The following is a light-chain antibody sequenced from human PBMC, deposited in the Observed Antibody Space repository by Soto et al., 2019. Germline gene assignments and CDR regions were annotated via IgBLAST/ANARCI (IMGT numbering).Light chain of an antibody. V-gene: IGLV2-14*01. CDR3: SSYTRSSTAG. CDR2: DVS. CDR1: SSDVGGYNY. J-gene: IGLJ2*01. Sequence: QSALTQPASVSGSPGQSITISCTGTSSDVGGYNYVSWYQQHPGKAPKLMIYDVSNRPSGVSDRFSGSKSGNTAFLTISGLQAEDGSSYYCSSYTRSSTAGFGRGTQLTVL.